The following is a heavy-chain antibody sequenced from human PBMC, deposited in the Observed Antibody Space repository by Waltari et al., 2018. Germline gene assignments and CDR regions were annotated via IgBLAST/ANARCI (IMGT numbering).Heavy chain of an antibody. CDR2: IIPIFGTA. Sequence: QVQLVQSGAEVKKPGSSVKVSCKASGGTFSSYAISWVRQAPGQGLEWVGRIIPIFGTANYAQKFQGRVTITADKSTSTAYMELSSLRSEDTAVYYCASSLYDFWSGGWAFDIWGQGTMVTVSS. J-gene: IGHJ3*02. CDR1: GGTFSSYA. D-gene: IGHD3-3*01. CDR3: ASSLYDFWSGGWAFDI. V-gene: IGHV1-69*13.